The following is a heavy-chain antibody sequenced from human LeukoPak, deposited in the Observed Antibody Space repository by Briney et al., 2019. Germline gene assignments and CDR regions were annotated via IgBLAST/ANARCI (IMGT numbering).Heavy chain of an antibody. CDR3: AREGEVSSGYYYYYNYGMDV. V-gene: IGHV3-30*03. Sequence: PGRSLRLSCAASGFTFSSYGMHWVRQAPGKGLEWVAVISYDGSYKYYVDSVKGRFTISRDNSKNTLYLQMNSLRAEDTAVYYCAREGEVSSGYYYYYNYGMDVWGQGTTVTVSS. J-gene: IGHJ6*02. D-gene: IGHD3-22*01. CDR2: ISYDGSYK. CDR1: GFTFSSYG.